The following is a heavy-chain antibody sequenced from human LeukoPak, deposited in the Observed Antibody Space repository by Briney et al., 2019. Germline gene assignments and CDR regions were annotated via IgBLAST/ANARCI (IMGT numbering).Heavy chain of an antibody. CDR3: AKVEDYCYDSSGYTFDI. CDR2: IRYDGSNK. V-gene: IGHV3-30*02. Sequence: GGSLRLSCAASGFTFSSYGMHWVRQAPGKGLEWVAFIRYDGSNKYYADSVKGRFTISRDNSKNTLYLQMNSLRAEDTAVYCCAKVEDYCYDSSGYTFDIWGQGTMVTVSS. CDR1: GFTFSSYG. D-gene: IGHD3-22*01. J-gene: IGHJ3*02.